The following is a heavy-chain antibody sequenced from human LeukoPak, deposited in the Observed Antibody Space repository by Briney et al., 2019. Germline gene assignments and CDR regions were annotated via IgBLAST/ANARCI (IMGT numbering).Heavy chain of an antibody. Sequence: PSETLSLTCTVSGGSISSYYWSWIRQPAGKGLEWIGRIYASGNTNYNPSLKSRVTMSVDTSKNLFALKLSSVTAADTAVYYCAREVPAGDYVDYWGQGTLVTVSS. V-gene: IGHV4-4*07. CDR2: IYASGNT. CDR3: AREVPAGDYVDY. J-gene: IGHJ4*02. D-gene: IGHD4-17*01. CDR1: GGSISSYY.